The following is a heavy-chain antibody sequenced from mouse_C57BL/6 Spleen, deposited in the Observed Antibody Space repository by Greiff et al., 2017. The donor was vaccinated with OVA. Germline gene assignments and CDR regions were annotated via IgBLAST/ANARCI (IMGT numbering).Heavy chain of an antibody. Sequence: QVQLKESGPELVKPGASVKISCKASGYAFSSSWMNWVKQRPGKGLEWIGRIYPGDGDTNYNGKFKGKATLTADKSSSTAYMQLSSLTSEDSAVYFCAREGPLPGGDYWGQGTSVTVSS. CDR1: GYAFSSSW. V-gene: IGHV1-82*01. CDR2: IYPGDGDT. D-gene: IGHD3-3*01. J-gene: IGHJ4*01. CDR3: AREGPLPGGDY.